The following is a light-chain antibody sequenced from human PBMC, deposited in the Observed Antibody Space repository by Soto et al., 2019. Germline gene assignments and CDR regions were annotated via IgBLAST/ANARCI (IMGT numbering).Light chain of an antibody. J-gene: IGLJ1*01. CDR3: SSYAGSSDQCV. Sequence: QSVLTQPPSASGSPGQSVTISCTGTSSDVGGYNYVSWYQQHPGKAPKLMIYEVTQRPSGVPDRFSGSKSGNTASLTVSGLQAEDEADYYCSSYAGSSDQCVFGTGTKLT. CDR1: SSDVGGYNY. CDR2: EVT. V-gene: IGLV2-8*01.